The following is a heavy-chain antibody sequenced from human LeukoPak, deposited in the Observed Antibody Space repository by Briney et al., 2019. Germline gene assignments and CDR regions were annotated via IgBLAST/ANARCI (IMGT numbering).Heavy chain of an antibody. Sequence: GGSLRLSCTASGFIFSQYVMHWVRQGPGKGLEWVALVSYDGGSKYYADSVKGRITISRDNSKNTLHLQMNSLRTEDTAVYYCARVKGGIAAAGNYFDYWGQGTLVTVSS. D-gene: IGHD6-13*01. CDR2: VSYDGGSK. J-gene: IGHJ4*02. V-gene: IGHV3-30-3*01. CDR3: ARVKGGIAAAGNYFDY. CDR1: GFIFSQYV.